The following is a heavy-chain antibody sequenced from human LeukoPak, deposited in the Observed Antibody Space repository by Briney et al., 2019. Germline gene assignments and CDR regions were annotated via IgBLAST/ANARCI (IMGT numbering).Heavy chain of an antibody. CDR3: ARLAGGDDYGDD. Sequence: PSETLSLTCTASGGSVSSSSYYWGWIRQPPGKGLEWIGSIYYSGSTYYNPSLKSRVTISVDTSKNQFSLKLSSVTAADTAVYYCARLAGGDDYGDDWGQGTLVTVSS. D-gene: IGHD4-17*01. V-gene: IGHV4-39*01. CDR1: GGSVSSSSYY. CDR2: IYYSGST. J-gene: IGHJ4*02.